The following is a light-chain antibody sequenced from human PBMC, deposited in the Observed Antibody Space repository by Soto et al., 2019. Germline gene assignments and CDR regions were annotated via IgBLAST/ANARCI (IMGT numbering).Light chain of an antibody. CDR3: QQANSFPLT. J-gene: IGKJ4*01. CDR2: TAS. V-gene: IGKV1-12*01. Sequence: DIQMTQSPSSVSASVGDRVTITCRASQDISSWLAWYQQNPGKAPKLLIYTASSLQSGVPSRFSGSASGTDFTLTISSLQPEDFATYYCQQANSFPLTFGGGTKVEIK. CDR1: QDISSW.